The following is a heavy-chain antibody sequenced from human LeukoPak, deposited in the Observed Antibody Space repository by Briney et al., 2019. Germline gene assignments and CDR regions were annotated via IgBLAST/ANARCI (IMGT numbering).Heavy chain of an antibody. V-gene: IGHV3-23*01. D-gene: IGHD6-13*01. Sequence: GGSLRLSCAASGFTFSSYAMSWVRQAPGKGLEWVSAISGSGGSTYYADSVKGRFTISRDTSKNTLYLQTNSLRAEDTAVYYCAKAPPSSYYYYYGMDVWGQGTTVTVSS. CDR3: AKAPPSSYYYYYGMDV. CDR1: GFTFSSYA. J-gene: IGHJ6*02. CDR2: ISGSGGST.